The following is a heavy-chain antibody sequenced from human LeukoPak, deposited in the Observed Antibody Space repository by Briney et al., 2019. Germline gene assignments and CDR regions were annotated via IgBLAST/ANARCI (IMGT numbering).Heavy chain of an antibody. CDR3: ASGGSITMIDY. D-gene: IGHD3-22*01. CDR1: GGSISSYY. V-gene: IGHV4-59*01. CDR2: IYGSGST. J-gene: IGHJ4*02. Sequence: SETLSLTCTVSGGSISSYYWSWIRQPPAKGLEWIGHIYGSGSTNYNPSLKSRVTLSVDTSKNQFSLKLSSVTAADTAVYYCASGGSITMIDYWGQGTLVTVSS.